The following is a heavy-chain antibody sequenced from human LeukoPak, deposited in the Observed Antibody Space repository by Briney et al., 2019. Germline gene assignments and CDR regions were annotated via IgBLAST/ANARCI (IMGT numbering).Heavy chain of an antibody. V-gene: IGHV1-69*06. CDR3: ARDSLTVTTQHDAFDI. CDR2: IIPIFGTA. CDR1: GGTFSSYA. J-gene: IGHJ3*02. D-gene: IGHD4-17*01. Sequence: ASVKVSCKASGGTFSSYAISWVRQAPGQGLEWMGGIIPIFGTANYAQKFQGRVTITADKSTSTAYMELSSLRSEDTAVYYCARDSLTVTTQHDAFDIWGQGTMVTVSS.